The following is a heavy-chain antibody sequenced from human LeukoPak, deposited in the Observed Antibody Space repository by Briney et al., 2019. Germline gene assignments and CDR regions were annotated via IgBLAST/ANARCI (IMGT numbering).Heavy chain of an antibody. Sequence: GGSLRLSCEASGSTFGSHAMYWVRQAPGKGLEWVAGIFGSGGSPHYADSVKVRFTISRDNSRNTVYLQINSLRAEDTAVYYCGKTTVGYSSGQKPAWPVDYWGQGTLVTVSS. D-gene: IGHD5-18*01. CDR3: GKTTVGYSSGQKPAWPVDY. CDR2: IFGSGGSP. CDR1: GSTFGSHA. V-gene: IGHV3-23*01. J-gene: IGHJ4*02.